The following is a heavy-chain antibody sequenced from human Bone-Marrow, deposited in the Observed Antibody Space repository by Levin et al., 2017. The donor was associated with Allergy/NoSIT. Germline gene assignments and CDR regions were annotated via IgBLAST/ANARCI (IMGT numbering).Heavy chain of an antibody. Sequence: GGSLRLSCAASGFTFSSYNMNWVRQAPGKGLEWVSYISSSSSTIYYADSVRGRFTISRDNAKNSLYLQMYSLRAEDTAVYYCARARSTIGPGSGPYYFDYWGQGTLVTVSS. V-gene: IGHV3-48*04. CDR2: ISSSSSTI. CDR1: GFTFSSYN. CDR3: ARARSTIGPGSGPYYFDY. D-gene: IGHD2-15*01. J-gene: IGHJ4*02.